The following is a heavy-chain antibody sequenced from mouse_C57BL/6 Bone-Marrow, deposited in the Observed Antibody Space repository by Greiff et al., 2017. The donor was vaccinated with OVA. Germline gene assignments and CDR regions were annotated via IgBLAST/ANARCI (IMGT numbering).Heavy chain of an antibody. CDR2: ISSGGSYT. Sequence: DVHLVESGGDLVKPGGSLKLSCAASGFTFSSYGMSWVRQTPDKRLEWVATISSGGSYTYYQDSVKGRFTITRDNAKNTLYLQMSSLKSEDTAMYYCARHKDGDYVRAMDYWGQGTSVTVSS. CDR1: GFTFSSYG. V-gene: IGHV5-6*01. J-gene: IGHJ4*01. D-gene: IGHD2-13*01. CDR3: ARHKDGDYVRAMDY.